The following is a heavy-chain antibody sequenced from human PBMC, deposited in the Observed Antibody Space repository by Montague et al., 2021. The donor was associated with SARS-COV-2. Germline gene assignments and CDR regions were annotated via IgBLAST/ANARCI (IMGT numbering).Heavy chain of an antibody. Sequence: SETLSLTCAVSGGSISSSSYYWGWIRQPPGKGLEWIGSIYYSGSTYYNPSLKRRVTISVDTSKNQFSLKLSSVTAADTAVYYCARDGSLRFEILIGRRHYYECLDVWGQGTTATVSS. CDR1: GGSISSSSYY. CDR3: ARDGSLRFEILIGRRHYYECLDV. V-gene: IGHV4-39*07. D-gene: IGHD3-9*01. CDR2: IYYSGST. J-gene: IGHJ6*02.